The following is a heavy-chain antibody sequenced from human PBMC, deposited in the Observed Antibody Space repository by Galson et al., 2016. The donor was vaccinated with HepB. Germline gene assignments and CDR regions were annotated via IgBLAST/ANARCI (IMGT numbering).Heavy chain of an antibody. J-gene: IGHJ3*02. CDR3: VRRSIYSGDRGGAFDI. CDR1: GNTFTSDA. CDR2: ISAGNGNT. Sequence: SVKVSCKASGNTFTSDAIHWVRQAPGQGLEWMAWISAGNGNTHYSQKFQDRVSITRDTSASTAYLQWSSLQVSDTAMYYCVRRSIYSGDRGGAFDIWGQGTMVTVSS. D-gene: IGHD5-12*01. V-gene: IGHV1-3*01.